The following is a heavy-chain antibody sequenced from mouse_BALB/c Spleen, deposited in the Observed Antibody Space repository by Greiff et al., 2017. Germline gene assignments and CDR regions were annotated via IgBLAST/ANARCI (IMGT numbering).Heavy chain of an antibody. CDR1: GYSITSYYA. Sequence: EVKLMESGPGLVKPSQSLSLTCTVTGYSITSYYAWNWIRQFPGNKLEWMGYISYSGSTSYNPSLKSRISIPRHTSKNQFSLQLNSVTTEDTATYYCARATIPEFITTATRKYGFDYWGQGTTLTVSS. CDR3: ARATIPEFITTATRKYGFDY. V-gene: IGHV3-2*02. J-gene: IGHJ2*01. D-gene: IGHD1-2*01. CDR2: ISYSGST.